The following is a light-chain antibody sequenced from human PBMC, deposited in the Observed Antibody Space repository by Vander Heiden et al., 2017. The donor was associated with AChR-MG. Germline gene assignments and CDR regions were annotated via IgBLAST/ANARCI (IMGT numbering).Light chain of an antibody. CDR2: DVT. V-gene: IGLV2-14*03. CDR3: SSYTNIFTRV. J-gene: IGLJ1*01. Sequence: QSALTPPASASGSPGQSVTISCSGTGRDLGDINYPPWYHQHPGKAPKVVMYDVTERPSGVSDRFSGAKSGYTASLTISGLQTEDEADYYCSSYTNIFTRVFGTGTTVTVL. CDR1: GRDLGDINY.